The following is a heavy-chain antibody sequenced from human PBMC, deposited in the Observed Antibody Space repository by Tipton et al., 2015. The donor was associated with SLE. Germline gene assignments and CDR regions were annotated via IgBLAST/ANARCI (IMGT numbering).Heavy chain of an antibody. Sequence: TLSLTCTVSGGSISSYYWSWIRQPPGKGLEWIGEINHSGSTNYNPSLKSRVTISVDTSKNQFSLKLSSVTAADTAVYYCARTFGGGFAYWGQGTLVTVSS. CDR2: INHSGST. CDR1: GGSISSYY. J-gene: IGHJ4*02. V-gene: IGHV4-34*01. CDR3: ARTFGGGFAY. D-gene: IGHD3-10*01.